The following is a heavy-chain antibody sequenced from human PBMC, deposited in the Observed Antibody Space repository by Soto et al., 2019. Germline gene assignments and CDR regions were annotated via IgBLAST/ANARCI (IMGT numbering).Heavy chain of an antibody. Sequence: QVQLVPAGAEVKKPGASVKVSCKASGYTFISYDINWVRQATGQGRAWMGWMNPNTGDTGYAQKFQSRVTMTRNTSIHTANLELSILRADDTAVYFCARGDGYMVDCWGQGTLVTVSS. CDR3: ARGDGYMVDC. J-gene: IGHJ4*02. V-gene: IGHV1-8*01. D-gene: IGHD5-12*01. CDR2: MNPNTGDT. CDR1: GYTFISYD.